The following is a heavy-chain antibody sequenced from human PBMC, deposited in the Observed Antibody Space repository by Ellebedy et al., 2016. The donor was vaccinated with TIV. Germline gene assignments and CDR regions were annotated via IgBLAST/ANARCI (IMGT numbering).Heavy chain of an antibody. Sequence: GESLKISCAASGFTFRSYGMHWVRQAPGRGLEWLAVISYDGSDKSYGDSVKGRFTISRDSAKNTLYLQMNSLRAEDTAVYYCARGVVGAGNGNEYWGRGTLVTVSS. CDR3: ARGVVGAGNGNEY. J-gene: IGHJ4*02. D-gene: IGHD2-15*01. CDR1: GFTFRSYG. CDR2: ISYDGSDK. V-gene: IGHV3-30*03.